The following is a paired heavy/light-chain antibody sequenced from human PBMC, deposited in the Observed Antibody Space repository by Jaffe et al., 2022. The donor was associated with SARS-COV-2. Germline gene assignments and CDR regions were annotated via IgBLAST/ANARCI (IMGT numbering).Light chain of an antibody. CDR2: DVS. CDR3: NSYTSSNTHV. Sequence: QSALTQPASVSGSPGQSITISCTGTISDIGSFNFVSWYQQHPGKAPKLMIFDVSNRPSGVSNRFSGSKSGNTASLTISGLQAEDEADYYCNSYTSSNTHVFGTGTKVTVL. CDR1: ISDIGSFNF. V-gene: IGLV2-14*01. J-gene: IGLJ1*01.
Heavy chain of an antibody. V-gene: IGHV5-10-1*03. CDR2: IDPIDSTT. CDR1: GYTFTTHW. J-gene: IGHJ5*02. D-gene: IGHD2-2*01. CDR3: ARHLSSTWNNWFDV. Sequence: EVQLVQSGAEVKKSGESLRISCEGSGYTFTTHWISWVRQMPGKGLEWMGKIDPIDSTTYYSPSFHGHVTVSTDKSVSTAYLQWSSLKPTDTAIYYCARHLSSTWNNWFDVWGQGTLVTVSS.